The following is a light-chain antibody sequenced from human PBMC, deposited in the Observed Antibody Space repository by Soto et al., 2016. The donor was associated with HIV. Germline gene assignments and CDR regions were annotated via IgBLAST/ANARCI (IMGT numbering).Light chain of an antibody. CDR1: QGISSY. CDR2: AAS. Sequence: DIQLTQSPSFLSASVGDRVTITCRASQGISSYLAWYQQKPGKAPKLLIYAASTLQSGVPSRFSGSGSGTEFTLTISSLQPEDFATYYCQQLNSYPRGLTFGGGPKVEIK. V-gene: IGKV1-9*01. J-gene: IGKJ4*01. CDR3: QQLNSYPRGLT.